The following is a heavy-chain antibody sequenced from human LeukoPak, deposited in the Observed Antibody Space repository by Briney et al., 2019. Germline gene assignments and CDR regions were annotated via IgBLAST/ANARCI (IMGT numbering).Heavy chain of an antibody. J-gene: IGHJ4*02. CDR2: INHSGST. V-gene: IGHV4-34*01. Sequence: PSETLSLTCAVYGGSFSGYYWSWIRQPPGRGLEWIGEINHSGSTNYNPSLKSRVTISVDTSKNQFSLKLSSVSAADTAVYYCARRTIFGVVIDYWGQGTLVTVSS. CDR1: GGSFSGYY. D-gene: IGHD3-3*01. CDR3: ARRTIFGVVIDY.